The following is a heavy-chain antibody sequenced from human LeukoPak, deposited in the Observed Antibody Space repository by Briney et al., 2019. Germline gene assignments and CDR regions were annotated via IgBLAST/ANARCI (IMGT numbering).Heavy chain of an antibody. J-gene: IGHJ4*02. CDR3: ARLAWFGEMVGDYFDY. Sequence: GGSLRLSCAASGFTFSSDSMDWVRQAPGKGLEWVSSISSSSSYIYYADSVKGRFTISRDNAKNSLYLQMNSLRAEDTAVYYCARLAWFGEMVGDYFDYWGQGTLVTVSS. CDR2: ISSSSSYI. V-gene: IGHV3-21*01. D-gene: IGHD3-10*01. CDR1: GFTFSSDS.